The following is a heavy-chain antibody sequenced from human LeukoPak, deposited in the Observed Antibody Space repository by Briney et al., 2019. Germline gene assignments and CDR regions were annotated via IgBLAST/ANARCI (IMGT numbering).Heavy chain of an antibody. Sequence: ASVKVSCKASGYIFISYGINWVRQAPGQGLEWMGWISTYNGHTNFTQKFQDRVTLTTDTSTNTAYMELRGLRSDDTAGYYGAIYDYYYDSGGYYCLDYWGQGTLVTVSS. J-gene: IGHJ4*02. CDR2: ISTYNGHT. V-gene: IGHV1-18*04. CDR1: GYIFISYG. CDR3: AIYDYYYDSGGYYCLDY. D-gene: IGHD3-22*01.